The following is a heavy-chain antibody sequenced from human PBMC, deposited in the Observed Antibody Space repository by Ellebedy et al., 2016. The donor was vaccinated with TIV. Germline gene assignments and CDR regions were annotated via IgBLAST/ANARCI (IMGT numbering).Heavy chain of an antibody. CDR3: ARKGLGLDY. Sequence: GGSLRLSCAASGFTVSNTYMGWVRQAPGRGLEWVSTIYSSGGTYYAGSVKGRFTISRDNSKNTLYLQMNSLRAEDTAVYYCARKGLGLDYWGQGTLVTVSS. J-gene: IGHJ4*02. CDR1: GFTVSNTY. D-gene: IGHD3-22*01. V-gene: IGHV3-53*01. CDR2: IYSSGGT.